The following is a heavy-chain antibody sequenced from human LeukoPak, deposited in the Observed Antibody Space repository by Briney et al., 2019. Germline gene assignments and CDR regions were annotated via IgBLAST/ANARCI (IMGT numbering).Heavy chain of an antibody. J-gene: IGHJ6*02. CDR1: GFTFSDYY. V-gene: IGHV3-11*01. D-gene: IGHD3-22*01. Sequence: GGSLRLSCAASGFTFSDYYMSWIRQAPGKGLEWVSDISTGCSTIYYADSVKGRFAISRDNAKASLYLQINSLTAEDTAVYYCVRTTYYNDSSGYYIPGGMDVWGQGTTVTVTS. CDR3: VRTTYYNDSSGYYIPGGMDV. CDR2: ISTGCSTI.